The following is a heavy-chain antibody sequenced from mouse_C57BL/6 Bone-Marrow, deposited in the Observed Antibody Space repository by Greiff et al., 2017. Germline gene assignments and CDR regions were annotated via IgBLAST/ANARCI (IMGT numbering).Heavy chain of an antibody. CDR2: IYPRSGNT. Sequence: QVQLQQSGAELARPGASVKLSCKASGYTFTSYGISWVKQRTGQGLEWIGEIYPRSGNTYYNEKFKGKATLTADKSSSTAYMELRSLTSEDSAVYFCARGNYDYDAGYYYAMDYGGQGTSVTVSS. J-gene: IGHJ4*01. CDR1: GYTFTSYG. D-gene: IGHD2-4*01. V-gene: IGHV1-81*01. CDR3: ARGNYDYDAGYYYAMDY.